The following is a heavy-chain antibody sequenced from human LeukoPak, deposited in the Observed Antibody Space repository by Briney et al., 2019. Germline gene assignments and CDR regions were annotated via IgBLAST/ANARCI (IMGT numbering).Heavy chain of an antibody. CDR1: GFTFSNFW. CDR2: IHPEGNEK. D-gene: IGHD6-25*01. V-gene: IGHV3-7*04. J-gene: IGHJ4*02. CDR3: ARGDGFSGDH. Sequence: GSLRLSCAVSGFTFSNFWMSWVRQAPGRGLEWVANIHPEGNEKYHVESVKGRFTISRDNTKNLLFLQMNGLRVEDTAVYYCARGDGFSGDHWGQGTLVTVSS.